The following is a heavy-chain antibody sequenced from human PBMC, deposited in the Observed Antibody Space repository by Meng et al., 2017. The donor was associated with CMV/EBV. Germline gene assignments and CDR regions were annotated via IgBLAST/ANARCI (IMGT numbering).Heavy chain of an antibody. CDR1: GYTFTGYC. Sequence: QVLLVKSGGAVKKPGAAVKVSCKASGYTFTGYCMHWVRQAPGQGLEWMGWINPNSGGTNYAQKFQGRVTMTRDTSISTAYMELSRLRSDDTAVYYCASGLWFGEPIYGMDVWGQGTTVTVSS. J-gene: IGHJ6*02. V-gene: IGHV1-2*02. CDR3: ASGLWFGEPIYGMDV. D-gene: IGHD3-10*01. CDR2: INPNSGGT.